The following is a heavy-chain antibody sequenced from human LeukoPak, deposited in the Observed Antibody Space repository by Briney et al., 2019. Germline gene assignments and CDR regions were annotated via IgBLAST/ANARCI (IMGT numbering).Heavy chain of an antibody. Sequence: PSETLSLTCTGSGGSISSHYWSRLRQPPGKGLEWFGYIYYSGSTNYNHSLKSGVTISVDTSKNQFSLKLSSVTAADTAVYYCARGGSKVGLYYDFWSGYFPPYYYMDVWGEGTTVTVSS. CDR3: ARGGSKVGLYYDFWSGYFPPYYYMDV. J-gene: IGHJ6*03. CDR1: GGSISSHY. CDR2: IYYSGST. D-gene: IGHD3-3*01. V-gene: IGHV4-59*11.